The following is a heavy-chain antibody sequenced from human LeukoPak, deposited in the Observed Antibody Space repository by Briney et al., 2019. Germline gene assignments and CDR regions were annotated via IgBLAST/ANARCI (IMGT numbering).Heavy chain of an antibody. D-gene: IGHD6-13*01. J-gene: IGHJ5*02. Sequence: SETLSLTCTVSGGSISSYYWSWIRQPPGKGLEWIGYIYYSGSTNYNPSLKSRVTISVDTSKNQFSLKLSSVTAADTAVYYCARVKYRSSWYEGDWFDPWGQGTLVTVSS. CDR2: IYYSGST. CDR1: GGSISSYY. CDR3: ARVKYRSSWYEGDWFDP. V-gene: IGHV4-59*12.